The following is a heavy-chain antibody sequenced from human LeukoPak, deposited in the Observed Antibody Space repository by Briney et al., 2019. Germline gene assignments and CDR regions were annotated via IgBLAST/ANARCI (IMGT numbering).Heavy chain of an antibody. D-gene: IGHD1-14*01. CDR3: ARAPHPDRLNYYYHMDV. CDR2: IIPIFGTA. Sequence: ASVKVSCKASGGTFSSYAISWVRQAPGQGLEWMGGIIPIFGTANYAQKFQGRVTITTDESTSTAYMELSSLRSEDTAVYYCARAPHPDRLNYYYHMDVWGKGTTVTVSS. CDR1: GGTFSSYA. V-gene: IGHV1-69*05. J-gene: IGHJ6*03.